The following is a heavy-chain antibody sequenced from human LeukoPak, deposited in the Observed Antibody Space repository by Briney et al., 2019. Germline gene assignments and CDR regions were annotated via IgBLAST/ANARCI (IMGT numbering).Heavy chain of an antibody. Sequence: RGSLRLSCAASGFTFSNSAMSWVRQAPGKGLEWVSTISGSGGSTYYADSVKGRFTISRHKAKNSLYLQMNSLRDEDTAVYYCGRVPAGVIGMKDAFDIWGEGRMVTVSS. CDR3: GRVPAGVIGMKDAFDI. CDR1: GFTFSNSA. J-gene: IGHJ3*02. CDR2: ISGSGGST. V-gene: IGHV3-23*01. D-gene: IGHD3-16*02.